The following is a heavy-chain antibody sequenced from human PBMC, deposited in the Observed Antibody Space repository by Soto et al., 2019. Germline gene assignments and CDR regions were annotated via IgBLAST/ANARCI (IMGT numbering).Heavy chain of an antibody. CDR3: AHRQEGYDISDFDY. V-gene: IGHV2-5*01. CDR1: GFSLNTRGEG. J-gene: IGHJ4*02. D-gene: IGHD5-12*01. Sequence: QITLKESGPTLVKPTQTLTLTCSFSGFSLNTRGEGVGWIRQPPGKALEWLALIYWNDNQRYSPSLKSRLTITKDTSKNQVVLTMTNMDPVDTATYYCAHRQEGYDISDFDYWGQGTLVTVSS. CDR2: IYWNDNQ.